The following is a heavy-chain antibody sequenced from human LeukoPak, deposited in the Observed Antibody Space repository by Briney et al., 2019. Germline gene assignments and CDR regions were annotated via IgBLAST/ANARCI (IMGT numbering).Heavy chain of an antibody. J-gene: IGHJ4*02. CDR3: AKISSVTANFDC. D-gene: IGHD4-17*01. CDR2: IYASGAYT. Sequence: GGSLRLSCAASGFTFSTYPMGWVRQAPGKGLEWVSSIYASGAYTYYADSVKGRFTISRDNSKNTLYLQMNTLRAEDTAVYSCAKISSVTANFDCWGQGTLVTVSS. V-gene: IGHV3-23*01. CDR1: GFTFSTYP.